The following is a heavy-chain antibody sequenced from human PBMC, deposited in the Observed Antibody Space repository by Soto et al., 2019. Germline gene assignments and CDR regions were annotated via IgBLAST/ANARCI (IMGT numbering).Heavy chain of an antibody. D-gene: IGHD4-17*01. J-gene: IGHJ4*02. V-gene: IGHV3-30-3*01. CDR1: EFTFSSYA. Sequence: QVQLVESGGGVVQPGRSLRLSCAASEFTFSSYAMHWVRQAPGKGLEWVAVISFDGSNKYYADSVKGRFTISRDNSKNTLYLQMHSLRAEDTAVYYCARPPNYMTAVTAGDYWGQGTLVTVSS. CDR2: ISFDGSNK. CDR3: ARPPNYMTAVTAGDY.